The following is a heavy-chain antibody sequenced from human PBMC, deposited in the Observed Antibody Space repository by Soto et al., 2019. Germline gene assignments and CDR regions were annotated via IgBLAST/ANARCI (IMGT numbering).Heavy chain of an antibody. CDR1: GGTFCSYT. Sequence: QVQLVQSGAEVKKPGSSVKVSCKASGGTFCSYTISWVRQAPGRGLEWMGRIIPILGIANYAQKFQGRVTITADKSTSTAYMELSSLRSEDTAVYYCARAKARGKDYYYYYMHVWGKGTTVTVSS. CDR2: IIPILGIA. CDR3: ARAKARGKDYYYYYMHV. J-gene: IGHJ6*03. D-gene: IGHD3-10*01. V-gene: IGHV1-69*02.